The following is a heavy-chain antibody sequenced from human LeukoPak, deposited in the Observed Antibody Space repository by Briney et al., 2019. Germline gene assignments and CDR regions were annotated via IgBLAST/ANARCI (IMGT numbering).Heavy chain of an antibody. J-gene: IGHJ6*02. Sequence: GSLRLSCAASGFTFSSYWMSWIRQAPGKGLEWVANIKQDGSEKYCVDSVKGRFTISRDNARNSLYLQMNSLRAEDTALYYCAKDIAHYYGSGSYHPTPIYYYGMDVWGQGTTVTVSS. CDR2: IKQDGSEK. CDR1: GFTFSSYW. CDR3: AKDIAHYYGSGSYHPTPIYYYGMDV. D-gene: IGHD3-10*01. V-gene: IGHV3-7*03.